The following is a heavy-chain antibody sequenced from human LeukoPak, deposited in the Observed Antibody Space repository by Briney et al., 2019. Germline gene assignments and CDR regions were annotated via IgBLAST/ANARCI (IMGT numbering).Heavy chain of an antibody. CDR3: ARVLMNYYDSSGYSPRFDY. J-gene: IGHJ4*02. V-gene: IGHV1-69*05. CDR2: IIPIFGTA. D-gene: IGHD3-22*01. CDR1: GGTFSSYA. Sequence: ASVKASCEASGGTFSSYAISWVRQAPGQGLEWMGGIIPIFGTANYAQKFQGRVTITTDESTSTAYMELSSLGSEDTAVYYCARVLMNYYDSSGYSPRFDYWGQGTLVTVSS.